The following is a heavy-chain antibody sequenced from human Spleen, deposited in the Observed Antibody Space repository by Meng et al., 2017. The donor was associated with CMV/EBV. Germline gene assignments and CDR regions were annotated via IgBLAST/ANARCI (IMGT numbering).Heavy chain of an antibody. CDR2: INPNTGGT. CDR3: ARVIAVAGTAPFDY. V-gene: IGHV1-2*02. J-gene: IGHJ4*02. Sequence: KASGYTFTGYYIHWVRQAPGQGLEWMGWINPNTGGTNYAQKFQRRVTMTRDTSISTAYMDVSRLTSDDTAIYYCARVIAVAGTAPFDYWGQGTLVTVSS. CDR1: GYTFTGYY. D-gene: IGHD6-19*01.